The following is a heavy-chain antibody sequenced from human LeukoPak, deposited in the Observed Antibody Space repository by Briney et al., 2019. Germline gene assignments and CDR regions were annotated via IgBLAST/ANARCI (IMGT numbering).Heavy chain of an antibody. CDR2: IDWNDDK. V-gene: IGHV2-70*01. J-gene: IGHJ5*02. CDR3: AHIEARGNNWFDP. Sequence: SGPALVKPTQTLTLTCTFSGFSLSSSGPCVSWIRQPPGKALEWLALIDWNDDKYYSTSLKTRLTISKDTSKNQVVLTLTNMDPVDTATYYCAHIEARGNNWFDPWGQGTLVTVSS. D-gene: IGHD3-10*01. CDR1: GFSLSSSGPC.